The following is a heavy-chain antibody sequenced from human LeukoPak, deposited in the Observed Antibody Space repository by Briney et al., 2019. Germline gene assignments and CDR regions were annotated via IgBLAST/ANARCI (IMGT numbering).Heavy chain of an antibody. Sequence: PSETLSLTCTVSGGSISSSSYYWGWIRQPPGKGLEWIGSIYYSGSTYYNPSLKSRVTISVDTSKNQFSLKLSSVTAADTAVYYCARHLNLIYCSSTSYNFDYWGQGTLVTVSS. CDR2: IYYSGST. D-gene: IGHD2-2*01. CDR3: ARHLNLIYCSSTSYNFDY. J-gene: IGHJ4*02. V-gene: IGHV4-39*01. CDR1: GGSISSSSYY.